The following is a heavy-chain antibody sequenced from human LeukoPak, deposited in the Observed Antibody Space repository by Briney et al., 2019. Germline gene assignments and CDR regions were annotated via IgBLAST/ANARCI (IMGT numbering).Heavy chain of an antibody. V-gene: IGHV1-8*01. J-gene: IGHJ6*03. CDR1: GYTFTSYD. D-gene: IGHD3-10*01. Sequence: ASVKVSCKASGYTFTSYDINWVRQATGQGLEWMGWMNPNSGNTGYAQKFQGRVTMTRNTSISTAYMELSSLRSEYTAVYYCARGSMVRERGYYYYYMDVWGKGTTVTVSS. CDR3: ARGSMVRERGYYYYYMDV. CDR2: MNPNSGNT.